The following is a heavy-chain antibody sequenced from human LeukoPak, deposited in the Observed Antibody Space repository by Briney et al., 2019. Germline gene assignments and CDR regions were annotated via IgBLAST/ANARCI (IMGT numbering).Heavy chain of an antibody. D-gene: IGHD3-9*01. Sequence: SETLSLTCTVSGGSISSGSYYWSWIRQPAGKGLEWIGRIYTSGSTNYNPSLKSRVIISVDTSKNQFSLKLNSVIATDTAVYYCAGYTMGYDILPWGQGTLVTVSS. CDR1: GGSISSGSYY. CDR3: AGYTMGYDILP. V-gene: IGHV4-61*02. CDR2: IYTSGST. J-gene: IGHJ5*02.